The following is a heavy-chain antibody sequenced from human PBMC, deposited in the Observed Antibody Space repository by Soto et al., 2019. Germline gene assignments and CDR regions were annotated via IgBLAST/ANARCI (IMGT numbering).Heavy chain of an antibody. CDR2: ISSSGSTI. CDR1: GFTFSSYE. J-gene: IGHJ6*02. Sequence: PGGSLRLSCAASGFTFSSYEMNWVRQAPGKGLEWVSYISSSGSTIYYADSVKGRFTISRDNAKNSLYLQMNSLRAEDTAVYYCARFSQAQGYYYGMDVWRQGTTVTVSS. CDR3: ARFSQAQGYYYGMDV. V-gene: IGHV3-48*03.